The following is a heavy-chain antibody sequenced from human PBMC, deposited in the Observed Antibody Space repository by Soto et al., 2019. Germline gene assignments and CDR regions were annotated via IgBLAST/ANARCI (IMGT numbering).Heavy chain of an antibody. V-gene: IGHV3-53*01. CDR1: GFIVNGKRY. Sequence: LRLSCAASGFIVNGKRYLTWVRQAPGKGLEWLSAVYSADGTFYADSVKGRFTVSLDNVKNTVYLQMNSLRSEDTGMYYCAIWRLREHDFDVWGQGTRVTVSS. J-gene: IGHJ3*01. CDR3: AIWRLREHDFDV. D-gene: IGHD4-17*01. CDR2: VYSADGT.